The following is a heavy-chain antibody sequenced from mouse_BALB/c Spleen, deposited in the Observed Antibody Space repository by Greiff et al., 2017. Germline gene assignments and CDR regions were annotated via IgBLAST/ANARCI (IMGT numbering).Heavy chain of an antibody. J-gene: IGHJ3*01. Sequence: QVQLKQSGAELVKPGASVKLSCKASGYTFTSYYMYWVKQRPGQGLEWIGEINPSNGGTNFNEKFKSKATLTVDKSSSTAYMQLSSLTSEDSAVYYCTGGNWFAYWGQGTLVTVSA. V-gene: IGHV1S81*02. CDR2: INPSNGGT. D-gene: IGHD1-1*02. CDR3: TGGNWFAY. CDR1: GYTFTSYY.